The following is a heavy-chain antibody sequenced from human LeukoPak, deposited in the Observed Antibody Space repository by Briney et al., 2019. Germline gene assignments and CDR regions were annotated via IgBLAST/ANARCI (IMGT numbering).Heavy chain of an antibody. CDR1: GFTVSSSF. CDR3: ARAPMDDILTGYYTDVFDI. D-gene: IGHD3-9*01. J-gene: IGHJ3*02. CDR2: ISSSSSYI. V-gene: IGHV3-21*01. Sequence: PGGSLRLSCTASGFTVSSSFMSWVRQAPGKGLEWVSSISSSSSYIYYADSVKGRFTISRDNAKNSLYLQVNSLRAEDTAVYYCARAPMDDILTGYYTDVFDIWGQGTMVTVSS.